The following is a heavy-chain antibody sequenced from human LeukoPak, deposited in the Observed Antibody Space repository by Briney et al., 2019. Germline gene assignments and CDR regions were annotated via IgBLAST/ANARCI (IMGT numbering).Heavy chain of an antibody. J-gene: IGHJ6*02. D-gene: IGHD3-9*01. CDR2: ISSPSSTI. CDR1: GFTFSGYS. CDR3: ARDTYYDILTGYSAEYYYGMDV. Sequence: PGGSLRLSCAASGFTFSGYSMNWVRQAPGKGLEWLSYISSPSSTIYYADSVRGRFTISRDNAENSMYLLMNSLRAEDTAVYYCARDTYYDILTGYSAEYYYGMDVWGQGTTVTVSS. V-gene: IGHV3-48*04.